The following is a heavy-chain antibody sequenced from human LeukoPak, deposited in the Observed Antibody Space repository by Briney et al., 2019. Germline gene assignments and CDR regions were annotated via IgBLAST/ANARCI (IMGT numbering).Heavy chain of an antibody. CDR1: GGSINSYY. Sequence: SETLSLTCTVSGGSINSYYWSWIRQPPGKGLDWIGYIYYSGSTNYNPSLKSRVTISVDTSKNQFSLKLSSVTAADTAVYYCARGSRWYDVDYWGQGTLVTVSS. CDR2: IYYSGST. CDR3: ARGSRWYDVDY. V-gene: IGHV4-59*01. J-gene: IGHJ4*02. D-gene: IGHD6-13*01.